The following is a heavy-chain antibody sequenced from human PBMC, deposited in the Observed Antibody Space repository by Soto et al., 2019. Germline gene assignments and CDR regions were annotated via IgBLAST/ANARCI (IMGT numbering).Heavy chain of an antibody. D-gene: IGHD3-9*01. CDR3: ARIPAYYDILTGYWANYGMDV. J-gene: IGHJ6*02. CDR2: IDWDDDK. CDR1: GFSLSTTTVG. V-gene: IGHV2-70*11. Sequence: SGPTLVNPTQTLTLTCTLSGFSLSTTTVGVAWIRQPPGKALEWLARIDWDDDKYYSTSLKTRLTISKDTSKNQVVLTMTNMDPVDTATYYCARIPAYYDILTGYWANYGMDVWGQGTTVTVSS.